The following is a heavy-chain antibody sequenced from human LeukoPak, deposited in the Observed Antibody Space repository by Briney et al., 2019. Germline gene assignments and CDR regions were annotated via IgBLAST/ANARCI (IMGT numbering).Heavy chain of an antibody. J-gene: IGHJ5*02. Sequence: SVKVSCKASGGTFSSYAISWVRQAPGQGLEWMGGIIPIFGTANYAQKFQGRVTITADKSTSTAYMELSSLRSEDTAVYYCAREMDTAMVMASSWFDPWGQGTLVTVSS. V-gene: IGHV1-69*06. CDR3: AREMDTAMVMASSWFDP. CDR1: GGTFSSYA. CDR2: IIPIFGTA. D-gene: IGHD5-18*01.